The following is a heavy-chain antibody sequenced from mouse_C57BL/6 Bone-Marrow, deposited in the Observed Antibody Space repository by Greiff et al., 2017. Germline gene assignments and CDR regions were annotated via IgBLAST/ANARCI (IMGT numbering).Heavy chain of an antibody. CDR2: IRSKSTNYAT. D-gene: IGHD1-3*01. V-gene: IGHV10-1*01. CDR3: VRHELYYAMDY. CDR1: GFSFNTYA. J-gene: IGHJ4*01. Sequence: EAGGGLVQPKGSLKLSCAASGFSFNTYAMNWVRQAPGKGLEWVARIRSKSTNYATYYADSVKDRFTISRDDSESMLYLQMNNLKTEDTAMYYCVRHELYYAMDYWGQGTSVTVSS.